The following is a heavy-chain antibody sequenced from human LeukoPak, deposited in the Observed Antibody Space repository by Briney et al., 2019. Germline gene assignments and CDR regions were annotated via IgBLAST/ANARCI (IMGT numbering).Heavy chain of an antibody. D-gene: IGHD3-10*01. CDR1: GFTFSSYA. J-gene: IGHJ6*02. CDR3: AKSLRGVYYYGMDV. V-gene: IGHV3-23*01. Sequence: PGGALRLSCAASGFTFSSYAMSWVRQAPGKGLEGVSAISGSGGSTYYADSVKGRFTISRDNSKNTLYLQMNSLRAEDTAVYYCAKSLRGVYYYGMDVWGQGTTVTVSS. CDR2: ISGSGGST.